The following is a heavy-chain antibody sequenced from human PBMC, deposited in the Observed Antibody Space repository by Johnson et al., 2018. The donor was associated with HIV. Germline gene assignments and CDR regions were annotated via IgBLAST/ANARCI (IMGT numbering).Heavy chain of an antibody. CDR2: IYSGGST. D-gene: IGHD2-8*01. V-gene: IGHV3-53*02. CDR3: ATRDPTYRPGVFDI. Sequence: VQLVETGGGLIQPGGSLRLSCAASGFTVSSNYMSWVRQAPGTGLEWVSVIYSGGSTYYADSVKGRFTISRDNSKNTLYLQMNSLRAEDTAVYYCATRDPTYRPGVFDIWGQGTMVTVSS. CDR1: GFTVSSNY. J-gene: IGHJ3*02.